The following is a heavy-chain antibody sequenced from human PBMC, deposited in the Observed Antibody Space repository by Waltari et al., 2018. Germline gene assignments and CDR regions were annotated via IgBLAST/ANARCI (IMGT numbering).Heavy chain of an antibody. CDR3: APTLYGDYVFDY. J-gene: IGHJ4*02. V-gene: IGHV3-74*01. CDR1: GFTFSSYW. D-gene: IGHD4-17*01. CDR2: INSDGSST. Sequence: EVQLVESGGGLVQPGGSLRLSCAASGFTFSSYWMHWVRQAPGKGLVWVSRINSDGSSTSYADSVKGRFTISRGNAKNTLYLQMNSLRAEDTAVYYCAPTLYGDYVFDYWGQGTLVTVSS.